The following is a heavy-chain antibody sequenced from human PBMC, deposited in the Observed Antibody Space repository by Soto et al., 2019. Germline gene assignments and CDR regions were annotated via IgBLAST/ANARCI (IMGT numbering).Heavy chain of an antibody. CDR1: GYTFTGYY. Sequence: QVQLVQSGAEVKKPGASVKVSCKASGYTFTGYYIHWVRQAPGQGLVWMGWINPNSGGTKYPQKFQGRVPMTRDTSIRTVYMSLTGLKSDDTAVYFCARDLAKGGGSAGFDYWGQGTLVAVSS. CDR2: INPNSGGT. CDR3: ARDLAKGGGSAGFDY. V-gene: IGHV1-2*02. J-gene: IGHJ4*02. D-gene: IGHD2-15*01.